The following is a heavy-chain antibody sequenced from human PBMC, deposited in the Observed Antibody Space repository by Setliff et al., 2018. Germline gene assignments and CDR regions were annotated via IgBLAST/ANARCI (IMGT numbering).Heavy chain of an antibody. D-gene: IGHD3-10*01. J-gene: IGHJ4*02. CDR2: VNDSGSA. Sequence: SETLSLTCDVFGGSFSGYFWAWIRKSPGKGLEWIGDVNDSGSANYKPSLKSRLTISRDTSKNQLSLNLSSVTAADTAVYYCARGRYYGSGSYSLWGQGTLVTVSS. CDR3: ARGRYYGSGSYSL. V-gene: IGHV4-34*01. CDR1: GGSFSGYF.